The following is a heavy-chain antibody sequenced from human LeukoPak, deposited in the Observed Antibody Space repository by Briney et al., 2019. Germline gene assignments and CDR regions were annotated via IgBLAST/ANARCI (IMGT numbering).Heavy chain of an antibody. CDR2: ISAGGGTT. CDR1: GFTFSSYA. CDR3: AKLRSGGSGSSTC. D-gene: IGHD3-10*01. Sequence: TGGSLRLSCAASGFTFSSYAMSWVRQAPGKGLEWVSAISAGGGTTYYADSVKGRFTISRDNSKNMLYLQMNSLRAEDTAVYYCAKLRSGGSGSSTCWGQGTLVTVSP. V-gene: IGHV3-23*01. J-gene: IGHJ4*02.